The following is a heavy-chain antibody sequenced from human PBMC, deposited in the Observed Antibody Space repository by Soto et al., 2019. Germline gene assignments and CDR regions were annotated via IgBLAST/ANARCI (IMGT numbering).Heavy chain of an antibody. J-gene: IGHJ4*02. D-gene: IGHD1-20*01. CDR2: IYYSGST. Sequence: QVQLQESGPGLVKPSETLSLTCTVSGGSVSSGSYYWSWIRQPPVKGLEWIGYIYYSGSTNYNPSLKSRVTISVDTSKNQFSLKLNSVTAADTAVYYCARGITGTTGYDYWGQGTLVTVSS. CDR3: ARGITGTTGYDY. CDR1: GGSVSSGSYY. V-gene: IGHV4-61*01.